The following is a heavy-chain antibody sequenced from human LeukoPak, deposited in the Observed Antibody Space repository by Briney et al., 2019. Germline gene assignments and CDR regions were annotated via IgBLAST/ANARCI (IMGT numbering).Heavy chain of an antibody. CDR2: IYHSGST. J-gene: IGHJ4*02. CDR3: ARESTGGPDY. V-gene: IGHV4-38-2*02. D-gene: IGHD2-8*02. CDR1: GYSINSISSTYY. Sequence: PSETLSLTCTVSGYSINSISSTYYWGWVRQSPGKGLEWIGSIYHSGSTYYNPSLQSRVTISIDTSKNQFSLKLSSVTAADTAVYYCARESTGGPDYWGQGTLVTVSS.